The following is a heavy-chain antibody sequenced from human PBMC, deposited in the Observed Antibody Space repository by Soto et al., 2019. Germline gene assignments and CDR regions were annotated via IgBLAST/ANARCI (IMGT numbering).Heavy chain of an antibody. CDR2: VSGGGGST. Sequence: QLLESGGGSVQPGGSLRLSCAASGFTFNIYAMNWVRQAPGKGLEWVSAVSGGGGSTFYAASVRGRFTSSRDNSENTVYLQMNSLRAEDTAVYYCAKASMIAFGGIIDFDYWGQGALVTVSS. J-gene: IGHJ4*02. V-gene: IGHV3-23*01. CDR1: GFTFNIYA. CDR3: AKASMIAFGGIIDFDY. D-gene: IGHD3-16*02.